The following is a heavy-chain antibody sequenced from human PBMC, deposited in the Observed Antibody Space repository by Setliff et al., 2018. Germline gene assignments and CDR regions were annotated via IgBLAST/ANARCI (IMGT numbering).Heavy chain of an antibody. Sequence: ASVKVSCKASGGTFSGYAISWVRQAPGQGLEWMGGIIPIFGTANYAQKFQGRVTITTDESTSTAYMELSSLRSEDTAVYYCARGNYYDSSGYSVDYWGQGTLVTVSS. CDR2: IIPIFGTA. D-gene: IGHD3-22*01. CDR3: ARGNYYDSSGYSVDY. CDR1: GGTFSGYA. J-gene: IGHJ4*02. V-gene: IGHV1-69*05.